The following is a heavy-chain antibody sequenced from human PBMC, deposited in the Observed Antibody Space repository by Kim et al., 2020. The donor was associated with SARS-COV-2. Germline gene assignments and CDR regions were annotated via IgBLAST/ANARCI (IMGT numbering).Heavy chain of an antibody. V-gene: IGHV5-10-1*01. CDR3: VGNTVTPYYYGMDV. CDR2: IDPSDSYT. CDR1: GYSFTSYW. J-gene: IGHJ6*02. Sequence: GESLKISCKGSGYSFTSYWISWVRQMPGKGLEWMGRIDPSDSYTNYSPSFQGHVTISADKSISTAYLQWSSLKASDTAMYYCVGNTVTPYYYGMDVWGQGTTVTVSS. D-gene: IGHD4-17*01.